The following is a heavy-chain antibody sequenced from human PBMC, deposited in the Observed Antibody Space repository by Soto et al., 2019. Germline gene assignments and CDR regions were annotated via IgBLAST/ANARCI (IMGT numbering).Heavy chain of an antibody. J-gene: IGHJ1*01. CDR1: GFTFSSSA. D-gene: IGHD4-17*01. CDR2: VSGSGGGT. V-gene: IGHV3-23*01. Sequence: GGSLRLSCVASGFTFSSSAMSWVRQAPGKGLEWVAAVSGSGGGTYYADSVKGRFTVSRDNSKNTLYLQMNSLRAEDTAVYYCAKDDYGDYAGLEYFRHWGQGALVTVSS. CDR3: AKDDYGDYAGLEYFRH.